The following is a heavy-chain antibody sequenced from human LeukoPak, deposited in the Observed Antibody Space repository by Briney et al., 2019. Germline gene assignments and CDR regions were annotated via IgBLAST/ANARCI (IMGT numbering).Heavy chain of an antibody. V-gene: IGHV3-48*01. D-gene: IGHD4-11*01. J-gene: IGHJ4*02. CDR1: GFTFSSYS. CDR3: AREVSQYSNYVGSFDY. Sequence: GGSLRLSCAASGFTFSSYSMNWVRQAPRKGVEWVSYISSSSSTIYYADSVKGRFTISRDNAKNSLYLQMNSLRAEDTAVYYRAREVSQYSNYVGSFDYWGQGTLVTVSS. CDR2: ISSSSSTI.